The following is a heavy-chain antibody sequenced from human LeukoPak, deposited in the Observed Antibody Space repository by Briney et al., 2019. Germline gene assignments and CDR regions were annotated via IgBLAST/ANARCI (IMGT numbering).Heavy chain of an antibody. D-gene: IGHD5-24*01. CDR3: ARVDGWLQSPVTLDY. V-gene: IGHV3-21*01. CDR2: ISSSSSYI. Sequence: PGGSLRLSCAASGFTFSSYSMNWVRQAPGKGLEWVSSISSSSSYIYYADSVKGRFTISRDIAKNSLYLQMNSLRAEDSAVYYCARVDGWLQSPVTLDYWGQGTLVTVSS. CDR1: GFTFSSYS. J-gene: IGHJ4*02.